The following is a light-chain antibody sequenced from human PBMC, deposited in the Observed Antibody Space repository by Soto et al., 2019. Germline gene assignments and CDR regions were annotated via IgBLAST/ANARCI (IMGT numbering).Light chain of an antibody. Sequence: DIVMTQSPDSLAVSLGERATINCRSSQSVLYSSNNRNYLAWYQQKLGHPPKLLIYWASTRKSGVPDRFSGSGSGTDFTLTISSLQADDVAVYYCQQYYSAPYTFGQGTKLELK. CDR1: QSVLYSSNNRNY. V-gene: IGKV4-1*01. CDR3: QQYYSAPYT. J-gene: IGKJ2*01. CDR2: WAS.